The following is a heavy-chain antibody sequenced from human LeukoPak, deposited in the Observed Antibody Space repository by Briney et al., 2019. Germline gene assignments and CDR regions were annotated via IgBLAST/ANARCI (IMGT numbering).Heavy chain of an antibody. CDR3: AKARPGYYYGMDV. Sequence: GGSLRLSCAASGFTVNNNYMSWVRQAPGKGLEWVSAISGSGAVTYYADSVKGRFTISRDNSMYTLYLQMNSLRAEDTAVYYCAKARPGYYYGMDVWGQGTTVIVSS. CDR2: ISGSGAVT. V-gene: IGHV3-23*01. J-gene: IGHJ6*02. CDR1: GFTVNNNY.